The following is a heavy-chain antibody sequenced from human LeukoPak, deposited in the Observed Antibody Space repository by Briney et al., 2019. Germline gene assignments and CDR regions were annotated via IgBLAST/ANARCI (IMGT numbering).Heavy chain of an antibody. J-gene: IGHJ4*02. D-gene: IGHD5-12*01. CDR3: ARALHTGYDYWYFDY. CDR1: GYTFTSYG. CDR2: ISGYNGKT. V-gene: IGHV1-18*04. Sequence: ASVKVSCKASGYTFTSYGISWVRQAPGQGLEWMGWISGYNGKTIYAQKVQGRVSMATDTSTTTAYMELRSLRSDDTAVYYCARALHTGYDYWYFDYWGRGTLATVSS.